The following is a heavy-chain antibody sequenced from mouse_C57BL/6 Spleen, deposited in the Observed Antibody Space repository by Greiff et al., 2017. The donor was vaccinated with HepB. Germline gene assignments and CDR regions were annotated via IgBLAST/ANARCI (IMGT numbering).Heavy chain of an antibody. D-gene: IGHD2-4*01. V-gene: IGHV1-22*01. CDR1: GYTFTDYN. CDR3: ARSYDFDVGGYYAMDY. J-gene: IGHJ4*01. CDR2: INPNNGGT. Sequence: EVQLQQSGPELVKPGASVKMSCKASGYTFTDYNMHWVKQSHGKSLEWIGYINPNNGGTSYNQKFKGKATLTVNKSSSTAYMELRSLTSEDSAVYYCARSYDFDVGGYYAMDYWGQGTSVTVSS.